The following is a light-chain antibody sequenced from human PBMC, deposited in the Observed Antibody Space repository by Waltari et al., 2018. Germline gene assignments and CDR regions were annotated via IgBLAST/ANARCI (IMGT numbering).Light chain of an antibody. CDR1: QSISSN. CDR2: GAS. V-gene: IGKV3-15*01. J-gene: IGKJ1*01. CDR3: QQYDNWLGT. Sequence: EILTTQSPSTLSVCPGARATLSCRASQSISSNLAWYQHKPGQAPRLLIYGASTRATGIPDRFSGSGSGTEFTLTISSLQSEDFAVYFCQQYDNWLGTFGQGTKVEIK.